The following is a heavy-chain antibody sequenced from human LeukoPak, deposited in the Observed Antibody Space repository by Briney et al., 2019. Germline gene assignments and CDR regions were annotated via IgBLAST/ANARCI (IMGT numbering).Heavy chain of an antibody. CDR3: ARETTVASGMQY. J-gene: IGHJ4*02. D-gene: IGHD6-19*01. CDR2: IYIKST. Sequence: SETLSLTCTVSGGSISTFSWSWIRQFPGKGLEWIGSIYIKSTNYNPSLKSRVAISVDTSKNQFSLRLDSVTTADTAVYYCARETTVASGMQYWGQGTLVTVSS. V-gene: IGHV4-59*01. CDR1: GGSISTFS.